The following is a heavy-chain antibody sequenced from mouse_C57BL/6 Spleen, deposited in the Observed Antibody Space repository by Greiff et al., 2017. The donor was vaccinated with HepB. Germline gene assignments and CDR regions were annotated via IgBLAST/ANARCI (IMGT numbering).Heavy chain of an antibody. Sequence: QVQLQQSGAELARPGASVKMSCKASGYTFTSYTMHWVKQRPGQGLEWIGYINPSSGYTKYNQKFKDKATLTADKSSSTAYMQLSSLASEDSAVYYCARRDDYDLFDYWGQGTTLTVSS. J-gene: IGHJ2*01. D-gene: IGHD2-4*01. CDR1: GYTFTSYT. V-gene: IGHV1-4*01. CDR2: INPSSGYT. CDR3: ARRDDYDLFDY.